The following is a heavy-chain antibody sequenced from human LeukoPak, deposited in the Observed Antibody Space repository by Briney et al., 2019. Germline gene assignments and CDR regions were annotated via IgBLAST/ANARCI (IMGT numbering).Heavy chain of an antibody. CDR3: ARVEYYFDY. V-gene: IGHV4-39*07. CDR2: INHSGST. Sequence: SETLSLTCTVSGGSTSSSNYYWSWIRQPPGKGLEWIGEINHSGSTNYNPSLKSRVTISVDTSKNQFSLKLSSVTAADTAVYYCARVEYYFDYWGQGTLVTVSS. J-gene: IGHJ4*02. CDR1: GGSTSSSNYY. D-gene: IGHD5-24*01.